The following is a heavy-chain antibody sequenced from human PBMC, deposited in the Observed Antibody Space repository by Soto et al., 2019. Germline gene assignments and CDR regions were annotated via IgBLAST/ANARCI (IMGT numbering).Heavy chain of an antibody. V-gene: IGHV1-69*13. CDR2: IIPLLAAP. CDR3: ARVGPPSPSVIWFFDL. J-gene: IGHJ2*01. Sequence: SVKVSCKASGRSFRTYAINWVRQAPGQGLEWMGGIIPLLAAPTYAQKFQGRLTITADESTTTVYMELSSLPSEDTAVYYCARVGPPSPSVIWFFDLWGRGTLVPASS. CDR1: GRSFRTYA. D-gene: IGHD2-21*01.